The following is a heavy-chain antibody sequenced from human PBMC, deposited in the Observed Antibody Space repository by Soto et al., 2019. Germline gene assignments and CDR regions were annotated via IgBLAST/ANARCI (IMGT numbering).Heavy chain of an antibody. CDR1: GFTFSSYG. Sequence: GGSLRLSCAASGFTFSSYGMHWVRQAPGKGLEWVAVIWYDGSNKYYADSVKGRFTISRDNSKNTLYLQMNSLRAEDTAVYYCARYGSGRGDYYGMDVWGQGTTVTVSS. CDR2: IWYDGSNK. V-gene: IGHV3-33*01. D-gene: IGHD3-10*01. CDR3: ARYGSGRGDYYGMDV. J-gene: IGHJ6*02.